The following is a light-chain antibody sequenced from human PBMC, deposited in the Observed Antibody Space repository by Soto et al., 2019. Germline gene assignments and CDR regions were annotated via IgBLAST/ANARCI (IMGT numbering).Light chain of an antibody. CDR2: GVS. Sequence: EIVLTQSPGPLSLSPGEIATLSCRASQSVPSNFLAWYQQKPGQAPILVIYGVSRRATGIPYRFSGSRSGTDFTLTISRLEPEDFAVYYCQQYDSSWTFGQGTKVEI. CDR1: QSVPSNF. V-gene: IGKV3-20*01. CDR3: QQYDSSWT. J-gene: IGKJ1*01.